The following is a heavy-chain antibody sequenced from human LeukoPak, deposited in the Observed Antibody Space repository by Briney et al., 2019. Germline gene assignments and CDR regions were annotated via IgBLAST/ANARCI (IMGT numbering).Heavy chain of an antibody. CDR3: AFFVREPQY. V-gene: IGHV3-7*01. CDR1: GFAFSRYW. Sequence: PGGSLRLSCVVSGFAFSRYWMGWVRQAPGKGLEWVANIQHGGAVKWYVDSAKGRFSISRDNTKNSLYLQMNSLRAEDTAIYYCAFFVREPQYWGPGTLVTVSS. CDR2: IQHGGAVK. D-gene: IGHD3-10*02. J-gene: IGHJ1*01.